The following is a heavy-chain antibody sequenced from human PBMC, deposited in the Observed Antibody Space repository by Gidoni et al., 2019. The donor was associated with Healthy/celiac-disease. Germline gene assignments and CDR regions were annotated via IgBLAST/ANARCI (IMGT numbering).Heavy chain of an antibody. CDR2: ISSSGSTI. Sequence: EVQLVESGGGLVQPGGSLRLSCAASGFTFSSYEMNWVRQAPGKGLEWVSYISSSGSTIYYADSVKGRFTISRDNAKNSLYLQMNSLRAEDTAVYYCARGGGYDLYYYYGMDVWGQGTTVTVSS. J-gene: IGHJ6*02. D-gene: IGHD3-22*01. CDR1: GFTFSSYE. V-gene: IGHV3-48*03. CDR3: ARGGGYDLYYYYGMDV.